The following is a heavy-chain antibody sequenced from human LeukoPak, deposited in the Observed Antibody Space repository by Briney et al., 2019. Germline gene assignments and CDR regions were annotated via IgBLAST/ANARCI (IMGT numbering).Heavy chain of an antibody. D-gene: IGHD6-19*01. V-gene: IGHV3-48*01. CDR1: GFTFSSYS. Sequence: GGSLRLSCAASGFTFSSYSMNWVRQAPGKGLEWVSYIRSSSSTIYYADSVKGRFTISRDNAKNSLYLQMNSLRAEDTAVYYCARESIAVAGTYYYYYYMDVWGKGTTVTVSS. CDR3: ARESIAVAGTYYYYYYMDV. J-gene: IGHJ6*03. CDR2: IRSSSSTI.